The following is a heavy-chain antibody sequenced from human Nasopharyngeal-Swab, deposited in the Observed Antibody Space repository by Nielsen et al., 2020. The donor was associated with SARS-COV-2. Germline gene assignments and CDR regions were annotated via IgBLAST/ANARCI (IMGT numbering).Heavy chain of an antibody. V-gene: IGHV4-59*01. J-gene: IGHJ3*02. CDR2: IYYSGTT. CDR1: GASISDYY. Sequence: SEPLSLTCTVSGASISDYYWSWIRQPPGKGLEWIGYIYYSGTTNYNPSLKSRVTISVDTSKTQFSLKLSSVTAADTAVYYCARSGQSGSIWGQGTMVTVSS. D-gene: IGHD1-26*01. CDR3: ARSGQSGSI.